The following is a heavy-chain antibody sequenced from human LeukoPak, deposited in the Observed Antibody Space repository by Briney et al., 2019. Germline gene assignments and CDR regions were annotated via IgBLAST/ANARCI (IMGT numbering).Heavy chain of an antibody. J-gene: IGHJ4*02. V-gene: IGHV3-13*01. CDR3: ARGRGMTTVTPLDY. CDR1: GFTFSSYD. CDR2: IGTAGDT. Sequence: PGGSLRLSCAASGFTFSSYDMHWVRQATGKGLEWVSAIGTAGDTYYPGSVKGRFTISRENAKNSLYLQVNSLRAGDTAVYYCARGRGMTTVTPLDYWGQGTLVTVSS. D-gene: IGHD4-11*01.